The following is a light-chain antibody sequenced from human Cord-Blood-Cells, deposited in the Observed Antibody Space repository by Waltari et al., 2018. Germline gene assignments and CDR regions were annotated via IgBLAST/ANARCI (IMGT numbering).Light chain of an antibody. CDR3: CSYAGSSNWV. J-gene: IGLJ3*02. CDR2: EGS. CDR1: SSDVGSYNL. V-gene: IGLV2-23*01. Sequence: QSSLTQPASVSWSPGQSITISCTGTSSDVGSYNLVSWYQQHPGKAPKLMIYEGSKRPSGVSNRFSGSTCGNTASLTISGLQAEDEADYYCCSYAGSSNWVFGGGTKLTVL.